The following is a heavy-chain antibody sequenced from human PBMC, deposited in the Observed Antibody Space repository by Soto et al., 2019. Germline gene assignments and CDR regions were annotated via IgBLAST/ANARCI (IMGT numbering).Heavy chain of an antibody. CDR1: GFIFAKAW. D-gene: IGHD1-26*01. CDR2: IKSKTDAETI. J-gene: IGHJ4*02. Sequence: EVQLVESGGGLVEPGGSLRLSCAASGFIFAKAWMSWVRQAPGEGLEWVGRIKSKTDAETISYAAPVRGRFTISRDDSRDTIFLQMTGVKIEDTVVYYGTTDRRLGGCSPHFDNWGQGTQVTVSS. CDR3: TTDRRLGGCSPHFDN. V-gene: IGHV3-15*01.